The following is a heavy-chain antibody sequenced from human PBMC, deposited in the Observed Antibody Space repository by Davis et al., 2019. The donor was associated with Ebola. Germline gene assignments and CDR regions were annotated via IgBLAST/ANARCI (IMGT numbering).Heavy chain of an antibody. J-gene: IGHJ4*02. D-gene: IGHD3-3*01. V-gene: IGHV1-18*04. CDR2: ISAYNGNT. Sequence: ASVKVSCKASGYTFTSYGISWVRQAPGQGLEWMGWISAYNGNTNYAQKVQDRVTMTTDTSTGTAYMELRSLRDDDTAVYYCARAIAGVAFYFDYWGQGTLVTVSS. CDR3: ARAIAGVAFYFDY. CDR1: GYTFTSYG.